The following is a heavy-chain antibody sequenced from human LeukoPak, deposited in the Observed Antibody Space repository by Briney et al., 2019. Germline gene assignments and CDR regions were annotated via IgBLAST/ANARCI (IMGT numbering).Heavy chain of an antibody. V-gene: IGHV1-18*01. CDR1: GYTFTSYG. CDR2: ISAYNGNT. D-gene: IGHD3-22*01. J-gene: IGHJ4*02. CDR3: ARDRRVTYYYDSSGYYYGY. Sequence: ASVKVSCKASGYTFTSYGISWVRRAPGQGLEWMGWISAYNGNTNYAQKLQGRVTMTTDTSTSTAYMELRSLRSDDTAVYYCARDRRVTYYYDSSGYYYGYWGQGTLVTVSS.